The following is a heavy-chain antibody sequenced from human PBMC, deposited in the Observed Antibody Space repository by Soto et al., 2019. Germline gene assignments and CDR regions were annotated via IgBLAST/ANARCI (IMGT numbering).Heavy chain of an antibody. Sequence: SVKVSCKGSGGTFSSYAISWVRQAPGQGLEWMGGIIPIFGTANYAQKFQGRVTITADESTSTAYMELSSLRSEDTAVYYCARDIPLRTVVTPVHGMDVWGQGTTVTVSS. CDR2: IIPIFGTA. J-gene: IGHJ6*02. V-gene: IGHV1-69*13. D-gene: IGHD2-21*02. CDR3: ARDIPLRTVVTPVHGMDV. CDR1: GGTFSSYA.